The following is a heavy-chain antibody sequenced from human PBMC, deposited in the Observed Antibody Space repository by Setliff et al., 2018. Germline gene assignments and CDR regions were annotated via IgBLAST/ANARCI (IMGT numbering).Heavy chain of an antibody. CDR3: TTEWDGTYPFDY. V-gene: IGHV3-15*01. CDR1: GFTFSNAW. D-gene: IGHD1-26*01. J-gene: IGHJ4*02. Sequence: PGGSLRLSCAASGFTFSNAWMNWVRQAPGKGLEWVGRIKSKTDGGTTDYAAPVKGRFTISRDDSKNTLYVQMKSLKTEDTAVYFCTTEWDGTYPFDYWGQGTLVTVSS. CDR2: IKSKTDGGTT.